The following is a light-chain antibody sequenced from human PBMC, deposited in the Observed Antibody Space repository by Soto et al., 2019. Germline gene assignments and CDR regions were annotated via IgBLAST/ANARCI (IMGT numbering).Light chain of an antibody. J-gene: IGKJ5*01. CDR2: DST. V-gene: IGKV3-11*01. CDR1: QSIHTS. Sequence: VLTQSPATLSLSPGERVTLSCRASQSIHTSLAWYQQKSGKPPRLVIYDSTLRANGVPDRFGGSRSGTEFTLTINSLEPEDFAVYYCQQRNVWPPITFGQGTRLEI. CDR3: QQRNVWPPIT.